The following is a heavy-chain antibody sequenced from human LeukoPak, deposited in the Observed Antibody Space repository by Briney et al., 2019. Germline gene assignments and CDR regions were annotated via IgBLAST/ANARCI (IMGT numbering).Heavy chain of an antibody. D-gene: IGHD6-13*01. V-gene: IGHV4-31*11. CDR2: ISYGGNT. J-gene: IGHJ4*02. CDR3: ARRSAIAAAGTLFDY. Sequence: SETLSLTCAVSGDSISSGGYWWSWIRQHPGKGPEWIGYISYGGNTYYNPSLKSRVAISADTPKNQFSLKLSSTTAADTAVYYCARRSAIAAAGTLFDYWGQGTLVTVSS. CDR1: GDSISSGGYW.